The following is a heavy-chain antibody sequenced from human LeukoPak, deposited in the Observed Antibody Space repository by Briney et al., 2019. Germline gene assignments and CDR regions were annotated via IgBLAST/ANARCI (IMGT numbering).Heavy chain of an antibody. D-gene: IGHD6-13*01. Sequence: GGSLRLSCAASGFTFSSSAMSWVRQAPGKGLGWVSAMSGSGGSTYYADSVKGRFTISRDNSKNTLYLQMNSLRAEDTAVYYCAKGSIAAAGPGGYYGMDVWGQGTTVTVSS. CDR3: AKGSIAAAGPGGYYGMDV. V-gene: IGHV3-23*01. CDR2: MSGSGGST. CDR1: GFTFSSSA. J-gene: IGHJ6*02.